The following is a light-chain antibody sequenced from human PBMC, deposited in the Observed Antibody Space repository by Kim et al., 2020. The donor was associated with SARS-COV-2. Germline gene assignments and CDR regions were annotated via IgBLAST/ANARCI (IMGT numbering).Light chain of an antibody. CDR1: QSLLYSSNNKNY. CDR2: WAS. J-gene: IGKJ4*01. V-gene: IGKV4-1*01. CDR3: HQYYSIPPYA. Sequence: DIVMTQSPDSLAVSLGERATINCKSSQSLLYSSNNKNYVAWYQQKPGQPPKLLIYWASTRESGVPDRLSGSGSGTDFTLTISSLQAEDVAVYYCHQYYSIPPYAFGGGTKVDIK.